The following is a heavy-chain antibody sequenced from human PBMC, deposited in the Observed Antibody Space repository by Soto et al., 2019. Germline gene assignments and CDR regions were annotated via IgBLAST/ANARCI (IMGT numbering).Heavy chain of an antibody. CDR1: GYTFTSYG. CDR2: ISAYNGNT. CDR3: ARELRPRRTRSYYYYYGMDV. Sequence: ASVKVSCKASGYTFTSYGISWVRQAPGQGLEWMGWISAYNGNTNYAQKLQGRVTMITDTSTSTAYMELRSLRSDDTAVYYCARELRPRRTRSYYYYYGMDVWGQGTTVTVSS. V-gene: IGHV1-18*01. J-gene: IGHJ6*02.